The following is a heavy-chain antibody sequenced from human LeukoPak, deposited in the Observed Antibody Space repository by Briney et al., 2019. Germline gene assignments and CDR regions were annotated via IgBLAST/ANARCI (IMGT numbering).Heavy chain of an antibody. Sequence: GGSLRLSCAVSGFTFDDYGVSWVRQAPGKGLEWVSGINWNGGSTGYADSVKGRFTISRDNAMKSVYLKMNSLRDEDTALYYCARDYCGGDCYPFDYWGQGTLVTVSS. D-gene: IGHD2-21*02. CDR2: INWNGGST. J-gene: IGHJ4*02. CDR1: GFTFDDYG. CDR3: ARDYCGGDCYPFDY. V-gene: IGHV3-20*04.